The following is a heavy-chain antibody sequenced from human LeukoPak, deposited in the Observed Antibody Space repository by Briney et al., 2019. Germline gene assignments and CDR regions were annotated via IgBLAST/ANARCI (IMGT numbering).Heavy chain of an antibody. J-gene: IGHJ1*01. CDR3: ARVDSGSACAS. V-gene: IGHV3-64*01. Sequence: GGSLRPSCAASGFTLSSYSMHWVRQAPGKGLEFVSAISKNGRNTYYGNSMKGRFTISRDIPKNTLYLQMGSLRPEDMAVYYCARVDSGSACASWGQGILVTVSS. CDR2: ISKNGRNT. CDR1: GFTLSSYS. D-gene: IGHD6-19*01.